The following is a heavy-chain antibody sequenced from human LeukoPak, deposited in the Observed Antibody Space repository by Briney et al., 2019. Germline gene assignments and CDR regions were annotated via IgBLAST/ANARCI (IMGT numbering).Heavy chain of an antibody. V-gene: IGHV5-51*01. CDR3: ARRGSSSDGNFGMDV. D-gene: IGHD6-6*01. J-gene: IGHJ6*02. CDR1: GYSFTSYW. Sequence: GESLKISCKGSGYSFTSYWIGWVRQMPGKGLERMGIIYPGDSDTGYSPSFQGQVTISADKSISTAYLQWSSLEASDTAMYFCARRGSSSDGNFGMDVWGQGTTVTVSS. CDR2: IYPGDSDT.